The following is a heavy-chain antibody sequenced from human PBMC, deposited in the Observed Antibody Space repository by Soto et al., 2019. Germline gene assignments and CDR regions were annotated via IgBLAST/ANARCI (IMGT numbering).Heavy chain of an antibody. V-gene: IGHV1-69*13. J-gene: IGHJ6*02. Sequence: SVKVSCKASGGTFSSYAISWVRQAPGQGLEWMGGIIPIFGTANYAQKFQGRVTITADESTSTAYMELSSLRSEDTAVYYCARAHELTGQMDVWGQGTTVTVSS. D-gene: IGHD1-26*01. CDR1: GGTFSSYA. CDR3: ARAHELTGQMDV. CDR2: IIPIFGTA.